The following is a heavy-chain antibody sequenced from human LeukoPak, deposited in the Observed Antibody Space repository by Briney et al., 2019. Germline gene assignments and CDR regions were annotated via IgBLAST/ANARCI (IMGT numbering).Heavy chain of an antibody. Sequence: SETLSLTCTVFGGSIRSSYYYWGWIRQPPGKGLEWIGSIYDSGSTYYNPSLKSRVTISVDTSKNQFSLKLSSVTAADTAVYYCARVITMIVVMDYWGQGTLVTVSS. J-gene: IGHJ4*02. CDR3: ARVITMIVVMDY. CDR2: IYDSGST. CDR1: GGSIRSSYYY. V-gene: IGHV4-39*07. D-gene: IGHD3-22*01.